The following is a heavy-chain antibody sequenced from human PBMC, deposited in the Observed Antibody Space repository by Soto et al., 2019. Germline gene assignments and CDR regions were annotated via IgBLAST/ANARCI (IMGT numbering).Heavy chain of an antibody. J-gene: IGHJ5*02. D-gene: IGHD1-26*01. CDR3: ARARGSSWYNWFDP. CDR1: GGPFNTYG. V-gene: IGHV1-69*13. Sequence: SVKVSFKASGGPFNTYGISLVRQAPGQGIEWMGGIIPLFGTTNYAQKFKGRVTITADESTSTVYMELSSLRFEDTAIYYCARARGSSWYNWFDPWGQGTMVTVSS. CDR2: IIPLFGTT.